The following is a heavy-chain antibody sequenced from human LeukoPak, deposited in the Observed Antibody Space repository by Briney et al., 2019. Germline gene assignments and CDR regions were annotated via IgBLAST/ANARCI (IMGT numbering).Heavy chain of an antibody. Sequence: GASVKVSCKASGYTFTGFYIHWVRQAPGQGLEWMGWVNPNSGDTNYAQNFQARVTMTWDTSISTVYLELSRLSSDDTAVYYCARDMNITVVADYWGQGTLVTVSS. CDR1: GYTFTGFY. CDR3: ARDMNITVVADY. CDR2: VNPNSGDT. J-gene: IGHJ4*02. V-gene: IGHV1-2*02. D-gene: IGHD2-15*01.